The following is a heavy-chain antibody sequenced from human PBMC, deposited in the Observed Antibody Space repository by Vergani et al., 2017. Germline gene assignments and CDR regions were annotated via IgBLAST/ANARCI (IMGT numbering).Heavy chain of an antibody. CDR1: GYTFTGYY. D-gene: IGHD6-19*01. CDR3: ARESSGWFSFYYYGMDV. J-gene: IGHJ6*02. V-gene: IGHV1-2*02. CDR2: INPNSGGT. Sequence: QVQLVQSGAEVKKPGASVKVSCKASGYTFTGYYMHWVRQAPGHGLEWMGWINPNSGGTNYAQKFQGRVTMTGDTSISTAYMELSRLRSDDTAVYYWARESSGWFSFYYYGMDVWGQGTTVTVSS.